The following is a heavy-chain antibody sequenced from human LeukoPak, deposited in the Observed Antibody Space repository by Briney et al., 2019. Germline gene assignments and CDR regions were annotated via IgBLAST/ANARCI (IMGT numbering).Heavy chain of an antibody. Sequence: ASVKVSCKASGYTFTGYYIHWMRQAPGQGLEWMGWMNPNRGDTSYAQKFQGRVTMTRDMPINTAYMELSGLTSDDTAVYYCGRRRIDCSDTGCYVDYWGQGTLVTVSS. J-gene: IGHJ4*02. CDR1: GYTFTGYY. CDR2: MNPNRGDT. D-gene: IGHD2-15*01. V-gene: IGHV1-2*02. CDR3: GRRRIDCSDTGCYVDY.